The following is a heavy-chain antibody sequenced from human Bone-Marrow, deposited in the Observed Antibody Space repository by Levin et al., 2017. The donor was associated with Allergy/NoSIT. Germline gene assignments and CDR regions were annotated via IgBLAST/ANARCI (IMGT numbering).Heavy chain of an antibody. CDR1: GFTFSDYA. D-gene: IGHD4-17*01. V-gene: IGHV3-23*01. J-gene: IGHJ5*02. Sequence: PGGSLRLSCAASGFTFSDYAMSWVRQIPGKGLEWVSGLTGNGDTTYYADSVKGRFTISRDNSKNTLYLQLNSLRGDDTAIYYCAKSPGLGSSVTILDRWGQGTLVTVSS. CDR2: LTGNGDTT. CDR3: AKSPGLGSSVTILDR.